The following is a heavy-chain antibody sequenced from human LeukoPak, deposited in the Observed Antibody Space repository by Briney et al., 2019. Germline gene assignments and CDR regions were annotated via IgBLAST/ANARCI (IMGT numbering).Heavy chain of an antibody. CDR1: GGSISSSSYF. Sequence: SETLSLTCTVSGGSISSSSYFWGWIRQPPGKGLEWLGSIYYSGSTSYNTPLKSRVTISVDTSKNQFSLQLSSVTAADTAVYCCARLPLNYAIDYWGPGTLVTVSS. CDR3: ARLPLNYAIDY. CDR2: IYYSGST. V-gene: IGHV4-39*01. D-gene: IGHD4-11*01. J-gene: IGHJ4*02.